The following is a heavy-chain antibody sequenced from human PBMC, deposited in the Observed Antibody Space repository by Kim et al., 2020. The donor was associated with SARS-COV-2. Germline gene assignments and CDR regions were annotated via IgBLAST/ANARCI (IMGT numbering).Heavy chain of an antibody. CDR3: AKDHRACSGDSCYMDLFPDY. V-gene: IGHV3-23*01. J-gene: IGHJ4*02. CDR1: GFTFSSYD. D-gene: IGHD2-15*01. Sequence: GGSLRLSCAGSGFTFSSYDMSWVRQAPGKGLEWVSSISGSGGRTYYADSVKGRFTISRDNSKNTLYLQMNSLRVEDTAVHYCAKDHRACSGDSCYMDLFPDYWGQGTLVTVSS. CDR2: ISGSGGRT.